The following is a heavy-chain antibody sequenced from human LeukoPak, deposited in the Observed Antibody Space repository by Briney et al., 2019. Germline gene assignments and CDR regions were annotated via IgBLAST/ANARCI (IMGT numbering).Heavy chain of an antibody. J-gene: IGHJ3*02. V-gene: IGHV4-59*01. CDR3: ARYSVTSDAFDI. CDR1: GGSISSYY. CDR2: IYYSGST. Sequence: SETLSLTCTVSGGSISSYYWSWIRQPPGKGLEWIGYIYYSGSTNYNPSLKSRVTISVDTSKNQFSLKLSSVTAADTAEYYCARYSVTSDAFDIWGQGTMVTVSS. D-gene: IGHD4-17*01.